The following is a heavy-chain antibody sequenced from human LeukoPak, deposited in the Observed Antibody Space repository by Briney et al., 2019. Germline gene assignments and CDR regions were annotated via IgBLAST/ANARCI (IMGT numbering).Heavy chain of an antibody. D-gene: IGHD2-2*01. CDR2: IGVSDGHT. J-gene: IGHJ4*02. CDR3: VPRHCDRITCYAGFDY. Sequence: PGGSLRLSCASSGFPFTNYAMSWVCQAPGKGLEWISEIGVSDGHTYYADSVKGRFTVSRDNSKNTLYLQMDSLRVEDTAIYYCVPRHCDRITCYAGFDYWGQGSLVTVSS. V-gene: IGHV3-23*01. CDR1: GFPFTNYA.